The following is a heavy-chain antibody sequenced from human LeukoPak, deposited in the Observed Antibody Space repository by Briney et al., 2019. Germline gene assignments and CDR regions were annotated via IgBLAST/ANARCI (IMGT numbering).Heavy chain of an antibody. Sequence: EASVKVSCKASGGTFSSYAISWVRQAPGQGLEWMGWISAYNGNTNYAQKLQGRVTMTTDTSTSTAYMELRSLRSDDTAVYYCARDFEYYYDSSGGSEEFDYWGQGTLVTVSS. CDR2: ISAYNGNT. V-gene: IGHV1-18*01. CDR1: GGTFSSYA. D-gene: IGHD3-22*01. J-gene: IGHJ4*02. CDR3: ARDFEYYYDSSGGSEEFDY.